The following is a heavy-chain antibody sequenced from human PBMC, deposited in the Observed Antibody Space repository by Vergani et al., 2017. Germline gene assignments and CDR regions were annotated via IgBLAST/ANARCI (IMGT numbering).Heavy chain of an antibody. J-gene: IGHJ6*03. Sequence: QVQLQESGPGLVKPSQTLSLTCTVSGGSISSGSYYWSWIRQPAGKGLEWIGRIYTSGSTNYNPSLKSRVTISVDTSKNQFSLKLSSVTAADTAVYYCARLNPTVRIYYYYYMDVWGKGTTVTVSS. CDR3: ARLNPTVRIYYYYYMDV. CDR2: IYTSGST. V-gene: IGHV4-61*02. CDR1: GGSISSGSYY. D-gene: IGHD2/OR15-2a*01.